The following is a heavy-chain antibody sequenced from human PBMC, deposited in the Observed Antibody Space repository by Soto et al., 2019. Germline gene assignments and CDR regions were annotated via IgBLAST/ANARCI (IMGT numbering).Heavy chain of an antibody. CDR1: GFNFSNYV. Sequence: QVQLAESGGGVVQPGRSLRLSCVASGFNFSNYVMHWVRQAPGKGLEWVALIWYDGSGKYYADSVKGRFTISRDSSKNTLYLQMNSLRVDDTAVYYCTREGYCSDGTCETDVWGQGTTVTVSS. D-gene: IGHD2-15*01. CDR2: IWYDGSGK. J-gene: IGHJ6*02. V-gene: IGHV3-33*01. CDR3: TREGYCSDGTCETDV.